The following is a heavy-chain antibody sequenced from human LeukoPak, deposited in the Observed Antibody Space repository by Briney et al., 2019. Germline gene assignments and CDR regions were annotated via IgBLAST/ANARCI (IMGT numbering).Heavy chain of an antibody. CDR2: FYYSGST. D-gene: IGHD6-19*01. J-gene: IGHJ4*02. Sequence: PSETLSLTCTVSGGSISSYYWSWIRQPPGKGLEWIGYFYYSGSTNYNPSLKSRVTISVDTSKNQFSLKLSSVTAADTAVYYCARHLPDNSSGWYLFPSTYFDYWGQGTLVTVSS. V-gene: IGHV4-59*08. CDR3: ARHLPDNSSGWYLFPSTYFDY. CDR1: GGSISSYY.